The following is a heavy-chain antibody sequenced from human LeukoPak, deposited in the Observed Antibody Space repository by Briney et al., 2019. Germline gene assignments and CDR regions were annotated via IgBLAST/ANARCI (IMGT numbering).Heavy chain of an antibody. V-gene: IGHV3-7*01. CDR3: ARDRQIAY. CDR2: IKQDGSEK. Sequence: GGSLRLSCAASGFTFSNFWLTWVRQAPGQGLEWVANIKQDGSEKHYVDSVKGRFTISRDNAKDSLYLQMNSLRAEDTAVYYCARDRQIAYWGQGTLVTVSS. J-gene: IGHJ4*02. CDR1: GFTFSNFW.